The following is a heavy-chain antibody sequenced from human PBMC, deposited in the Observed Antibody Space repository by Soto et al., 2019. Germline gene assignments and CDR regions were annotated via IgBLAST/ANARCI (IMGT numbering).Heavy chain of an antibody. D-gene: IGHD4-17*01. J-gene: IGHJ1*01. V-gene: IGHV1-18*01. CDR3: ARSGLTTVTTKYFQH. CDR1: GYTFTSYG. CDR2: ISTYNGNT. Sequence: QVQLVQSGAEVKKPGASVKVSCKATGYTFTSYGISWVRQAPGQGLEWMGWISTYNGNTNYAQKLQGRVTMTTDTSTSTAYMELRSLRSDDTAVYYCARSGLTTVTTKYFQHWGQGTLVTVSS.